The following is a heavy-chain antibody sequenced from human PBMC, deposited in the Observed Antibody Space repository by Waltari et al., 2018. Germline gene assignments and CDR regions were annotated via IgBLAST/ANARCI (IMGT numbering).Heavy chain of an antibody. CDR2: INPNSGGT. V-gene: IGHV1-2*02. CDR1: GYTFTGYY. Sequence: QVQLVQSGAEVKKPGASVKVSCKASGYTFTGYYINWVRQAPGQGLEWMGWINPNSGGTNYAQKFQGRVTMTRDTSISTAYMELSRLRSDDTAVYYCARGQYDFWSGYKFDYWGQGTLVTVSS. J-gene: IGHJ4*02. CDR3: ARGQYDFWSGYKFDY. D-gene: IGHD3-3*01.